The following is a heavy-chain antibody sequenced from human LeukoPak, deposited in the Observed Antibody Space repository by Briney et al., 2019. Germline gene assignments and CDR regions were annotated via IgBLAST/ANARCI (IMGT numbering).Heavy chain of an antibody. J-gene: IGHJ5*02. V-gene: IGHV4-39*01. CDR2: IYYSGSP. CDR1: GDSISSVSHY. CDR3: ACIGSVTTVRWFGP. D-gene: IGHD4-17*01. Sequence: SSETLSLTCTVSGDSISSVSHYWAWIRQPPGKGLEWSGSIYYSGSPFYNPSFKSRVTISVDRSKHQFSLRLSSVTAADTAVYYCACIGSVTTVRWFGPWGQGTLVTVSS.